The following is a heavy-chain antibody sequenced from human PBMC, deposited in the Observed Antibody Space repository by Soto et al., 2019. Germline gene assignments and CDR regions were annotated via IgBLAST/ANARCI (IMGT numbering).Heavy chain of an antibody. CDR2: IYHSGFT. CDR3: ARAHYGDYGYGMDV. V-gene: IGHV4-30-2*01. J-gene: IGHJ6*02. Sequence: SETLSLTCTVSGGSISSGGYSWSWIRQPPGKGLEWIGYIYHSGFTYNNPSLKSRVTISVDRSKNQFSLKLTSVTAADTAVYYCARAHYGDYGYGMDVWGQGTTVTVSS. D-gene: IGHD4-17*01. CDR1: GGSISSGGYS.